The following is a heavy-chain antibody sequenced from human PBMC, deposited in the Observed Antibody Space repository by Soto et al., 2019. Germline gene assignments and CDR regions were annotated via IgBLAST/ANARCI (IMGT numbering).Heavy chain of an antibody. J-gene: IGHJ3*02. Sequence: SETLSLTCTVSGASISSGDYHWSWIRQPPGKGLEWIGYIYYSGSTYYNPSLKSRVTISVDSSKNQFSLKLSSVTAADTAVYYCARAQSGSLSAFHIWGQGTMVTVSS. D-gene: IGHD2-15*01. CDR1: GASISSGDYH. V-gene: IGHV4-30-4*01. CDR3: ARAQSGSLSAFHI. CDR2: IYYSGST.